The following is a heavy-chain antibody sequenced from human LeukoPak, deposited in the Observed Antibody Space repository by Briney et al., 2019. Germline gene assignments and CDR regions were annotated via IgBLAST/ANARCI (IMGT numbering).Heavy chain of an antibody. V-gene: IGHV3-30-3*01. CDR2: ISYDGSNK. D-gene: IGHD6-19*01. J-gene: IGHJ4*02. CDR3: ARGSYSSGRSGFDY. Sequence: PGRSLRLSCAASGFTFSSYAMHWVRQAPGKGLEWVAVISYDGSNKYYADSVKGRFTISRDNSKNTLYPQMNSLRAEDTAVYYCARGSYSSGRSGFDYWGQRTLVTVSS. CDR1: GFTFSSYA.